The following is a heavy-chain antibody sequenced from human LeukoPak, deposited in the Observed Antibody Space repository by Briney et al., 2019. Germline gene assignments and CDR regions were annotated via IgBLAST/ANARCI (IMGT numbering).Heavy chain of an antibody. Sequence: ASVKVSCKASGYTFTTYGISWVRQAPGQGLEWMGWISPDNGITRVAQKLQGRVSITTDTSASTVYMELGSLRSDDTAVYFCVRDWQCAGTSCYDVFDYWGQGTRVTVSS. V-gene: IGHV1-18*01. CDR1: GYTFTTYG. J-gene: IGHJ4*02. D-gene: IGHD6-13*01. CDR3: VRDWQCAGTSCYDVFDY. CDR2: ISPDNGIT.